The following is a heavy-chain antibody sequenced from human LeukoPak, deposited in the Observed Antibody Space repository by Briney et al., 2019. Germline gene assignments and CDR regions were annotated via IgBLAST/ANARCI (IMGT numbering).Heavy chain of an antibody. V-gene: IGHV4-39*07. CDR2: IYYSGST. CDR3: ARFRDSSGWPFDY. J-gene: IGHJ4*02. CDR1: GGSISGSSFY. Sequence: NPSETLSLTCTVSGGSISGSSFYWGWIRQPPGKGLEWIGSIYYSGSTYHNPSLKSRVTISVDTSKNQFSLKLSSVTAADTAVYYCARFRDSSGWPFDYWGQGTLVTVSS. D-gene: IGHD6-19*01.